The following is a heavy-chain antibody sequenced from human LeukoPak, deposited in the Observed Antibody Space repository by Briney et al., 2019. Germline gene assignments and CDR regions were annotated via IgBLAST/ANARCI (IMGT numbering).Heavy chain of an antibody. CDR2: INTNTGNP. CDR3: ARAIFSSSWSDFDY. D-gene: IGHD6-13*01. J-gene: IGHJ4*02. Sequence: INTNTGNPTYAQGFTGRFVFSLDTSVSTAYLQISSLKAEDTAVYYCARAIFSSSWSDFDYWGQGTLVTVSS. V-gene: IGHV7-4-1*02.